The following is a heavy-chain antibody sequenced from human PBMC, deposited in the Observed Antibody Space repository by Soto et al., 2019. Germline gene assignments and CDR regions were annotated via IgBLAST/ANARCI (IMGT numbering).Heavy chain of an antibody. J-gene: IGHJ6*02. CDR2: IYYSGGT. CDR1: GDSIRSGNHY. D-gene: IGHD4-17*01. CDR3: SRRGLTTVTNYYYGMDV. Sequence: SQTLSLTCTVSGDSIRSGNHYWSWIRQPPGKGLGWIGYIYYSGGTYYNPSLKSRVTISVETSKNQFSLKLSSVTAADTAVYYCSRRGLTTVTNYYYGMDVWGQGTTVPVSS. V-gene: IGHV4-30-4*01.